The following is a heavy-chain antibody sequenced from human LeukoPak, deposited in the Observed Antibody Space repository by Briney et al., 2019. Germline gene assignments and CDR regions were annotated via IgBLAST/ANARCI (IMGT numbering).Heavy chain of an antibody. CDR1: EFTFSSYG. J-gene: IGHJ3*02. V-gene: IGHV3-30*18. CDR3: AKDYYGHVLYGSGSYTSLDAFDI. CDR2: ISYDGSNK. D-gene: IGHD3-10*01. Sequence: PGRSLRLSCAASEFTFSSYGMHWVRQAPGKGLEWVAVISYDGSNKYYADSVRGRFTISRDNSKNTLYLQMNSLRAEDTAVYYCAKDYYGHVLYGSGSYTSLDAFDIWGQGTMVTVYS.